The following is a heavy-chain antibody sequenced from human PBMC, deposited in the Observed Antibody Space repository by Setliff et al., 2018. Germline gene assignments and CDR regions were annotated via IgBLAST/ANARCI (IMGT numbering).Heavy chain of an antibody. CDR2: IYYSGST. CDR3: VRTDYSDGRYSMDV. CDR1: GGSFSNHY. V-gene: IGHV4-39*07. D-gene: IGHD6-19*01. J-gene: IGHJ6*03. Sequence: KASETLSLTCAVSGGSFSNHYWTWIRQPPGKGLEWIGSIYYSGSTYYNPSLKSRVTISVDKSTNQFSLKLNSVTAADTAVYYCVRTDYSDGRYSMDVWGKGTTVTVSS.